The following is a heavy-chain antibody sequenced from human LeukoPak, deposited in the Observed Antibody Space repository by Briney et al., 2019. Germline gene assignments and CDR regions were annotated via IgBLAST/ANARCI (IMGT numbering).Heavy chain of an antibody. J-gene: IGHJ4*02. V-gene: IGHV1-46*01. CDR1: GYTFTAYY. D-gene: IGHD3-22*01. CDR3: ARVGSVDTSGYYDY. CDR2: IDPSVGST. Sequence: GASVKVSCKASGYTFTAYYIQWVRQAPGQGLEWMGLIDPSVGSTSNAQKFQGRITMTRDTSTSTVFMELTSLTSEDTAVYYCARVGSVDTSGYYDYWGQGTLVTVSS.